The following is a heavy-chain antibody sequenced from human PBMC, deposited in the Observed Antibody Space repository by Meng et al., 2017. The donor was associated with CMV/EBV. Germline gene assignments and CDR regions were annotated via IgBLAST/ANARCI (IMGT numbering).Heavy chain of an antibody. J-gene: IGHJ5*02. CDR1: GGSFSYYY. V-gene: IGHV4-34*02. D-gene: IGHD5-24*01. CDR3: SRGADAYKSGRS. Sequence: QWQLREGCAGLLKPSESLVLTWGVYGGSFSYYYWSWIRQSPGKGLEWIGEIHPSGSTYYNPSLNSRVTMSVDTSKNQFSLNLRSVTAADTAVYYCSRGADAYKSGRSWGQGTLVTVSS. CDR2: IHPSGST.